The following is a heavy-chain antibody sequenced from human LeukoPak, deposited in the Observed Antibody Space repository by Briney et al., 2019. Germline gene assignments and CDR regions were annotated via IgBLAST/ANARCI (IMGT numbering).Heavy chain of an antibody. D-gene: IGHD3-9*01. CDR3: AKFYDILTGYFDY. CDR1: GFTFSSYA. J-gene: IGHJ4*02. Sequence: GGALRLSCAASGFTFSSYAMSWVRQSPGKGLEWVSGITNGGGSTYYADSVKGRFTISRDNSKNTLYLLMNSLRAEDTAVYYCAKFYDILTGYFDYWGQGTLVTVSS. CDR2: ITNGGGST. V-gene: IGHV3-23*01.